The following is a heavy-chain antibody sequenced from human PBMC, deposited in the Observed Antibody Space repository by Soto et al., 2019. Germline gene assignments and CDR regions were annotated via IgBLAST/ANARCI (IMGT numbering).Heavy chain of an antibody. J-gene: IGHJ3*02. CDR3: ARGSRHGSGSLRPGPSDIFDI. V-gene: IGHV3-13*01. D-gene: IGHD3-10*01. Sequence: GESLKISCAASGFMFSIYDMHWVRQPTGKGLEWVSAIGTTGDSYYAGSVKGRFTISRDDAKSSLYLRVNSLRVGDTAVYYCARGSRHGSGSLRPGPSDIFDIWGQGTMVTVSS. CDR1: GFMFSIYD. CDR2: IGTTGDS.